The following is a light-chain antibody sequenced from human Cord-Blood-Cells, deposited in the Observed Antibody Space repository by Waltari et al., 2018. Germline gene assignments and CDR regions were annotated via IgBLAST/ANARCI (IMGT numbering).Light chain of an antibody. V-gene: IGKV1-39*01. CDR3: QQSYSTPYS. Sequence: DIQMTQSPSSLSASVGDRVTITCRASQSISSYLNWYQPKPGKAPKLLIYAASSLQSGVPSRFSGSGSATDFTLTISSLQPEDFATYYCQQSYSTPYSFGQGTKLEIK. J-gene: IGKJ2*03. CDR2: AAS. CDR1: QSISSY.